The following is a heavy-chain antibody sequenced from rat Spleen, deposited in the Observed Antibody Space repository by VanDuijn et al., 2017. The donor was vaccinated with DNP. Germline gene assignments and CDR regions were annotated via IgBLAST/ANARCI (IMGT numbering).Heavy chain of an antibody. J-gene: IGHJ2*01. CDR2: IIYDGSRT. V-gene: IGHV5S10*01. D-gene: IGHD1-1*01. CDR3: ATHPTYYSGLNYFDF. CDR1: GFTFSDYN. Sequence: EVLLVESDGGLVQPGRSLKLSCAVSGFTFSDYNMAWVRQAPKKGLDWVATIIYDGSRTYYRNSVKGRFTISRDNAKSTLYLKMDSLRSEDTATYDCATHPTYYSGLNYFDFWGQGLMVTVSS.